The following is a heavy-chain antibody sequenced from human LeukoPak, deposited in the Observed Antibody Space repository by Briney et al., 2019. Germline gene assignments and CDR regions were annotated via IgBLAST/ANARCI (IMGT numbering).Heavy chain of an antibody. J-gene: IGHJ4*02. D-gene: IGHD6-13*01. CDR2: TYYSGSP. CDR1: GGSVSNHY. CDR3: ARAVLDSSSLNS. Sequence: SETLSLTCTVSGGSVSNHYCSWIRQTPGKGLEWIGYTYYSGSPTYNPSLESRVTISMDTFNNQFSLHLSSVTAADTAMYYCARAVLDSSSLNSWGQGTLVTVSS. V-gene: IGHV4-59*02.